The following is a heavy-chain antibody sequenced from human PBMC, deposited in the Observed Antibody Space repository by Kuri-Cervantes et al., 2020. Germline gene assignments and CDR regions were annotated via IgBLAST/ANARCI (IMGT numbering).Heavy chain of an antibody. CDR2: VCWKSGSI. CDR3: AREMATKDAFDY. D-gene: IGHD5-24*01. CDR1: GVTFDDHA. Sequence: GGSLRLSCAASGVTFDDHAIEWVRQVPGKGLEWVSRVCWKSGSIDYADSVKGRFTISRDNAKNSLYLQMNSLRAEDTALYYCAREMATKDAFDYWGQGTLVTVSS. V-gene: IGHV3-9*01. J-gene: IGHJ4*02.